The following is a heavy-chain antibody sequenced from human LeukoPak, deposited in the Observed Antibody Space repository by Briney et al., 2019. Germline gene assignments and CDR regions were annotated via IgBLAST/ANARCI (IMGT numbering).Heavy chain of an antibody. Sequence: GGSLRLSCAASGFTFSSYSMNWVRQAPGKGLEWVSSISSSSSYIYYADSVKGRFTISRDNAKNSLYLQMNSLRAEDTAVYYCARELNYYQYMDVWGKGTTVTVSS. J-gene: IGHJ6*03. CDR1: GFTFSSYS. CDR3: ARELNYYQYMDV. CDR2: ISSSSSYI. V-gene: IGHV3-21*01.